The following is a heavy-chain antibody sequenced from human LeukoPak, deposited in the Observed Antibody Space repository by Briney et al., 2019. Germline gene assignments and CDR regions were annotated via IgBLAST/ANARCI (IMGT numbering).Heavy chain of an antibody. Sequence: GGSLRLSCAASGFTFSSYAMSWVRQAPGKGLEWVSAISSSSSTIYYADSVKGRFTISRDNAKNSLYLQMNSLRAEDTAVYYCARAAKDYYGSGSYYNPPDYWGQGTLVTVSS. J-gene: IGHJ4*02. CDR2: ISSSSSTI. V-gene: IGHV3-48*01. D-gene: IGHD3-10*01. CDR1: GFTFSSYA. CDR3: ARAAKDYYGSGSYYNPPDY.